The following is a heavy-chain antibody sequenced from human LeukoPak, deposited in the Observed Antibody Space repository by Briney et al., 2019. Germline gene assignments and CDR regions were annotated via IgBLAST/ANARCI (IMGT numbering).Heavy chain of an antibody. CDR3: AKEHTGTDYYYGMDV. J-gene: IGHJ6*02. V-gene: IGHV3-23*01. CDR2: ISGSGGST. CDR1: GFTFSSYA. D-gene: IGHD5-18*01. Sequence: GGSLRLSCADSGFTFSSYAMSWVRQAPGKGLEWVSAISGSGGSTYYADSVKGRFTISRDNSKNTLYLQMNSLRAEDTAVYYCAKEHTGTDYYYGMDVWGQGTTVTVSS.